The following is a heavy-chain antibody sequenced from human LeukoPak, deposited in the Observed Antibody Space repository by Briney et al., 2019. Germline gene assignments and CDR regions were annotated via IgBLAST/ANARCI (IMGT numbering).Heavy chain of an antibody. Sequence: KPGGSLRLSCAVSGFTFSSYSMNWVRQAPGKGLEWVSSISSSSSYIYYADSVKGRFTISRDNAKNSLYLQMNSLRAEDTAVYYCARDGIAVAGTDYWGQGTLVTVSS. CDR1: GFTFSSYS. J-gene: IGHJ4*02. CDR2: ISSSSSYI. D-gene: IGHD6-19*01. V-gene: IGHV3-21*01. CDR3: ARDGIAVAGTDY.